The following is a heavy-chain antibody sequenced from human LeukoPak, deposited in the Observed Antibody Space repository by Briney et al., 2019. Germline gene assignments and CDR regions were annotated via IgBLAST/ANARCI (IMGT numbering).Heavy chain of an antibody. J-gene: IGHJ4*02. V-gene: IGHV3-30-3*01. CDR1: GFTFNSYA. CDR3: ARGGLRWYYFDY. Sequence: GGSLRLSCAASGFTFNSYAMHWVRQAPGKGLEWVAVISYDGSNKYYADSVKGRFTISRDNSENTLYLQMNSLRAEDTAVYYCARGGLRWYYFDYWGQGTLVTVSS. CDR2: ISYDGSNK. D-gene: IGHD4-17*01.